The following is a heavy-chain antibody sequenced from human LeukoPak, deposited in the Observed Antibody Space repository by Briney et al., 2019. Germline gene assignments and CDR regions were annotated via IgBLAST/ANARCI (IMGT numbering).Heavy chain of an antibody. V-gene: IGHV1-18*01. Sequence: ASVKVSCKASGYTFTSYGISWVRQAPGQGLEWVGWISAYNGNTNYAQKLQGRVTMPTDTSTSTAYMELRSMRADDTAVYYCARGALIRDYVWGSYRYRPPGEAFDIWGQGTMATVSS. J-gene: IGHJ3*02. CDR3: ARGALIRDYVWGSYRYRPPGEAFDI. CDR2: ISAYNGNT. CDR1: GYTFTSYG. D-gene: IGHD3-16*02.